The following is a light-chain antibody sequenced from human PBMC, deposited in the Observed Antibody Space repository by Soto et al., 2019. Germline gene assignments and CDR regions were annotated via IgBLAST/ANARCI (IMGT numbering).Light chain of an antibody. V-gene: IGKV3-20*01. Sequence: EIVLTQSPGTLSLSPGERATLSCRATQSVSSSLAWYQQKPGQAPRLLIYGASTRATGIPDRFSGSGSGTDFTLTISRLEPEDFAVYYCQQYSSSPSITFGQGTRLENK. CDR2: GAS. CDR1: QSVSSS. CDR3: QQYSSSPSIT. J-gene: IGKJ5*01.